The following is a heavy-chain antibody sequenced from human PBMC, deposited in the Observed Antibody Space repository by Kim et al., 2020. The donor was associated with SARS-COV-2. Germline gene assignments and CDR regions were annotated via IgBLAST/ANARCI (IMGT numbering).Heavy chain of an antibody. CDR1: GFTFSSYS. J-gene: IGHJ4*02. D-gene: IGHD5-12*01. CDR2: ISSSSSYI. V-gene: IGHV3-21*01. Sequence: GGSLRLSCAASGFTFSSYSMNWVRQAPGKGLEWVSSISSSSSYIYYADSVKGRFTISRDNAKNSLYLQMNSLRAEDTAVYYCARDWRESFYDQPYPYYFDDWRQGTLVTVSS. CDR3: ARDWRESFYDQPYPYYFDD.